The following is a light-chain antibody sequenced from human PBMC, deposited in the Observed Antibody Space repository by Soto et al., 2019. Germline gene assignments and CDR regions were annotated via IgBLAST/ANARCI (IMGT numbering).Light chain of an antibody. J-gene: IGKJ1*01. V-gene: IGKV2-28*01. CDR3: MQALQAPLT. CDR1: QSLLESNGYNY. CDR2: LGS. Sequence: DIVMTQSPLSLSVTPGEPASISCRSSQSLLESNGYNYLDWYLQKPGQSPQLLIYLGSSRASGVPDRFRGSGSGTDFTLTISRVEAEAAGFYYCMQALQAPLTFGQGTKVDIK.